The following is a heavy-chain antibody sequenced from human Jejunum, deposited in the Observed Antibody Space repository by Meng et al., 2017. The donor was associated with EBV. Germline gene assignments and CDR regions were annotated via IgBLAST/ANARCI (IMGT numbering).Heavy chain of an antibody. CDR2: TYYRSKWYN. CDR3: ARRLQTDGFDW. CDR1: GYGVSSNTAT. Sequence: QVQLQQSGPGLVKPTQTPSLTCAISGYGVSSNTATWDWIRQSPLRGLEWLGRTYYRSKWYNHYAVSVKSRITVNPDTSKNQFSLQLNSVTPEDTAVYYCARRLQTDGFDWWGQGTLVTVSS. V-gene: IGHV6-1*01. D-gene: IGHD5-18*01. J-gene: IGHJ4*02.